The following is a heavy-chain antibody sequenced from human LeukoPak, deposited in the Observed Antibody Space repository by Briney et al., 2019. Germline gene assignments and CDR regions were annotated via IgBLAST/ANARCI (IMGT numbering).Heavy chain of an antibody. J-gene: IGHJ4*02. CDR3: ARDSGYDHLLVY. Sequence: PGGSLRLSCAASGFTFSSYWMSWLRRAPGKGLEWVANIKQEGSEKYYVDSVKGRFTISRDNAKNSLYLQMNSLRAEDTAVYYCARDSGYDHLLVYWGQGTLVTVSS. CDR2: IKQEGSEK. CDR1: GFTFSSYW. D-gene: IGHD5-12*01. V-gene: IGHV3-7*03.